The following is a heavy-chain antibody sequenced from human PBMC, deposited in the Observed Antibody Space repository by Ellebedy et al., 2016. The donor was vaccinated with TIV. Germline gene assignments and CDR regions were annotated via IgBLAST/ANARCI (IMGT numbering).Heavy chain of an antibody. J-gene: IGHJ3*02. Sequence: GESLKISXAASGFTFSSYWMHWVRQAPGKGLVWVSRIQGDESGIAYADSVKGRFTISRDNGKNTLYLQMNSLRGEDTAIYYCASGFRHYGAYDIWGQGTMVTVSS. V-gene: IGHV3-74*01. CDR3: ASGFRHYGAYDI. CDR2: IQGDESGI. CDR1: GFTFSSYW. D-gene: IGHD3-16*01.